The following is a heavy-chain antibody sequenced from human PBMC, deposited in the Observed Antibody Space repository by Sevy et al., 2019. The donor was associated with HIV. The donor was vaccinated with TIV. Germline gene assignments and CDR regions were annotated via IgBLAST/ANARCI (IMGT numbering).Heavy chain of an antibody. CDR2: ISYDGNNK. V-gene: IGHV3-30-3*01. CDR1: GFTFSDYA. D-gene: IGHD2-2*01. J-gene: IGHJ4*02. CDR3: ARDRSTRWINYYFDY. Sequence: GESLKISCAASGFTFSDYAMHWVRHTQGKGLEWVAVISYDGNNKNYADSVKGRFTLSRDNSKNTLSLQMNSPRTEDTAVYYCARDRSTRWINYYFDYWGQGTLVTVSS.